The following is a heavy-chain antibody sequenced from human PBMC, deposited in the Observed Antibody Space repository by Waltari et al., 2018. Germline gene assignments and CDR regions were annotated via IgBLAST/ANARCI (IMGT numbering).Heavy chain of an antibody. J-gene: IGHJ5*02. CDR2: INVGGTT. Sequence: QVQLHESGPGLVQPSETLSLACSVSGDSVVSNYGSWIRQSAGKGMEWIGRINVGGTTNYNPALSGRVSMSVDMSKNQIFLKIMSVTAADTGVYYCARETRHGDWFDPWGQGTLVTVSS. CDR3: ARETRHGDWFDP. V-gene: IGHV4-4*07. CDR1: GDSVVSNY. D-gene: IGHD3-16*01.